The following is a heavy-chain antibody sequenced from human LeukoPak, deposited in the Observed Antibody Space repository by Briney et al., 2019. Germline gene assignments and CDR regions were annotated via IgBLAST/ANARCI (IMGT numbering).Heavy chain of an antibody. D-gene: IGHD2-15*01. CDR2: MHYTGST. CDR3: ARGVCSGGSCWGEWFDP. CDR1: GGSISYYY. V-gene: IGHV4-59*13. J-gene: IGHJ5*02. Sequence: PSETLSLTCTVSGGSISYYYWSWIRQPPGKGLEWIGYMHYTGSTNYNPSLKSRATISLDTSKNQFSLNLTSVTAADTALYYCARGVCSGGSCWGEWFDPWGQGTLVTVSS.